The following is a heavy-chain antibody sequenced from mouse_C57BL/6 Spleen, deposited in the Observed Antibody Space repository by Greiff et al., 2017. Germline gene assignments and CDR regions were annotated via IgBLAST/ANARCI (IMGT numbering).Heavy chain of an antibody. CDR3: AIEGMTTVGESAWFAY. CDR2: IPPSDSDT. V-gene: IGHV1-74*01. J-gene: IGHJ3*01. D-gene: IGHD1-1*01. CDR1: GYTFTSYW. Sequence: QVQLQQPGAELVKPGASVKVSCKASGYTFTSYWMHWVKQRPGQGLEWIGRIPPSDSDTNYNQKFKGKATLTVDKSSSTAYMQLSSLTSEDSAVYYCAIEGMTTVGESAWFAYWGQGTLVTVSA.